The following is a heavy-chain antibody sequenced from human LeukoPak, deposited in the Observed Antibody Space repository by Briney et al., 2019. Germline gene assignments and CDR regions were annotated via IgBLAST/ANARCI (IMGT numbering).Heavy chain of an antibody. CDR2: ISSSSSYI. CDR3: ARDGSYYDILTGYSQQYYLDY. CDR1: GFTFSGYS. Sequence: GGSLRLSSAASGFTFSGYSMKWVRQAPGKGLEWVSSISSSSSYIYYADSVKGRFTISRDNAKNSLYLQMNSLRAEDTAVYYCARDGSYYDILTGYSQQYYLDYWGQGTLVTVSS. D-gene: IGHD3-9*01. V-gene: IGHV3-21*01. J-gene: IGHJ4*02.